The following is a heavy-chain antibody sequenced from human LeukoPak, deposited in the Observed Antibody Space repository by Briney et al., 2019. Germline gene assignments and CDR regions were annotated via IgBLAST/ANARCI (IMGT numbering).Heavy chain of an antibody. CDR1: GFTFSSYS. CDR3: AKDRYYGSGSYYYSDY. Sequence: GGSLRLSCAASGFTFSSYSMNWVRQAPGKGLEWVSSISSSSSYIYYADSVKGRFTISRDNAKNSLYLQMNSLRAEDTAIYYCAKDRYYGSGSYYYSDYWGQGTLVTVSS. J-gene: IGHJ4*02. CDR2: ISSSSSYI. V-gene: IGHV3-21*04. D-gene: IGHD3-10*01.